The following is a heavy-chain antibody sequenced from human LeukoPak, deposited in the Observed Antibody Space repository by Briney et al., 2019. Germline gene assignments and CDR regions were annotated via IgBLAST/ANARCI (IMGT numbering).Heavy chain of an antibody. CDR2: IGNGGDGA. Sequence: PGGSLRLSCAASGFTFNTYAMTWVRQAPGKGLEWVSAIGNGGDGAAYAHSVKGRFTISRDNSKNMLYLQMNSLRAEDTAVYYCARDLLYDYVWGSYRYTLDYWGQGTLVTVSS. CDR3: ARDLLYDYVWGSYRYTLDY. CDR1: GFTFNTYA. J-gene: IGHJ4*02. D-gene: IGHD3-16*02. V-gene: IGHV3-23*01.